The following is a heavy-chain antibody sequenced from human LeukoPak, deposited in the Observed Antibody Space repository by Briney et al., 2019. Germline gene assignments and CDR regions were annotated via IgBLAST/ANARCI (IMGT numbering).Heavy chain of an antibody. D-gene: IGHD2-2*01. V-gene: IGHV1-2*02. Sequence: ASVKVSCKASGYTFTGYYMHWVRQAPGQGLEWMGWINPNSGGTNYAQKFQGRVTMTRDTSISTAYMELSKLRSDDTAVYYCARESYCSSTSNRGCDAFDIWGQGTMVTVSS. CDR2: INPNSGGT. CDR3: ARESYCSSTSNRGCDAFDI. CDR1: GYTFTGYY. J-gene: IGHJ3*02.